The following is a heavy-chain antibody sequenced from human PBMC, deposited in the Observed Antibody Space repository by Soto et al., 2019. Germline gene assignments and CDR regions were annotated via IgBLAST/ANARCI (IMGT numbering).Heavy chain of an antibody. CDR3: ARSKAGLYYDFWSGYSAVFDP. CDR1: GDTISSYA. Sequence: SVKGSCKASGDTISSYAISWRLQTTGQGLEWMGWIIANYGTANYAQKFQGRVTITTDASTSTAYMELRSLRSDDTAVYYCARSKAGLYYDFWSGYSAVFDPWGQGTLVTVSS. V-gene: IGHV1-69*05. J-gene: IGHJ5*02. CDR2: IIANYGTA. D-gene: IGHD3-3*01.